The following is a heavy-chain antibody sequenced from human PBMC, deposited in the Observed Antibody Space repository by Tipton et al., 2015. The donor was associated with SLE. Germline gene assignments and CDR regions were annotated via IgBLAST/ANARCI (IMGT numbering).Heavy chain of an antibody. J-gene: IGHJ4*02. CDR3: AGRYNWNYKDYFDY. V-gene: IGHV4-34*01. D-gene: IGHD1-7*01. Sequence: TLSLTCAVYGGSLSGYYWSWFRQSPGKGLEWIDDINHVGRTNYNPSLRSRATISIDTSKNQFSLKLTSVTAADTAVYYCAGRYNWNYKDYFDYWGQGTPVTVSS. CDR2: INHVGRT. CDR1: GGSLSGYY.